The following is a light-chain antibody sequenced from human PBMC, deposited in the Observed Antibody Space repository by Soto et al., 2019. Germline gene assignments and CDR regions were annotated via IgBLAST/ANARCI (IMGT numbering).Light chain of an antibody. CDR1: QSVSSS. Sequence: EIVLTQSPATLSLSPGERATLSCRASQSVSSSLAWYQKKPGQAPRLLIYDAYDRATGIPARFSGSGSGTDFRLTVSNLEPEDFAVYYCQQYSNWPLTFGGGTKVELK. CDR2: DAY. J-gene: IGKJ4*01. CDR3: QQYSNWPLT. V-gene: IGKV3-11*01.